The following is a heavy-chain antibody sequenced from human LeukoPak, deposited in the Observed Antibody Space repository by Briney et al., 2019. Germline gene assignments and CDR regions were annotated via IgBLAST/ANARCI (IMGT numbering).Heavy chain of an antibody. J-gene: IGHJ4*02. CDR2: ISWNSGSI. D-gene: IGHD2-2*02. V-gene: IGHV3-9*01. CDR1: GFTFDDYA. CDR3: VRTILFDY. Sequence: GGSLRLSCAASGFTFDDYAMHWVRQAPGKGLEWVSGISWNSGSIGYADSVKGRFTISRDNAKNSLYLQMNSLRAEDTALYYCVRTILFDYWGQGTLVTVSS.